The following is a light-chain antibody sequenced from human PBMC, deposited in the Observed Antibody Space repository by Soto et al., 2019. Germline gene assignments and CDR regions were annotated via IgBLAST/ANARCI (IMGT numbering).Light chain of an antibody. CDR1: SSDVGGYNY. CDR3: SSYAGIDNLV. CDR2: EVS. J-gene: IGLJ2*01. Sequence: QSALTQPPSASGSPGQSVTISCTGTSSDVGGYNYVSWYQQHPGKAPKLMIYEVSQRPSGVPDRFSGSKSGNTASLTVSGLQAEDEADYYCSSYAGIDNLVFGGGTQLTVL. V-gene: IGLV2-8*01.